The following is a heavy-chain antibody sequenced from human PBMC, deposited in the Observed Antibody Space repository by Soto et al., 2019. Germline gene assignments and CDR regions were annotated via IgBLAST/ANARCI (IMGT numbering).Heavy chain of an antibody. CDR3: ASGAVTIFGVVTPGY. CDR2: IYYSGST. Sequence: SETLSLTCTVSGGSISSGGYYWSWIRQHPGKGLEWIGYIYYSGSTYYNPSLKSRVTISVDTSKNQFSLKLSSVTAADTAVYYCASGAVTIFGVVTPGYWGQGTLVTVSS. D-gene: IGHD3-3*01. J-gene: IGHJ4*02. V-gene: IGHV4-31*03. CDR1: GGSISSGGYY.